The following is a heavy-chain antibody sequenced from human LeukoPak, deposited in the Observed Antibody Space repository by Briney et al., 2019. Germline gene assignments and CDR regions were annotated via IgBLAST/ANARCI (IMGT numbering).Heavy chain of an antibody. Sequence: SVKVSCKASGGTFSSYAISWVRQAPGQGLEWMGGIIPIFGTANYAQKFQGRVTITTDESTSTAYMELSSLRSEDTAVYYCARGTYYYDSSGYYPFDYWGQGTLVTVSS. V-gene: IGHV1-69*05. CDR1: GGTFSSYA. D-gene: IGHD3-22*01. CDR2: IIPIFGTA. CDR3: ARGTYYYDSSGYYPFDY. J-gene: IGHJ4*02.